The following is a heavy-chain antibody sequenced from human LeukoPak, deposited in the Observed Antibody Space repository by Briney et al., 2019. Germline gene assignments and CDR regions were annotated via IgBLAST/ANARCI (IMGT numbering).Heavy chain of an antibody. Sequence: PSETLSLTCTFSGGSISGYYWTWFRQPPGKGLEWIGSFYNSGSTSYNPSLGGRVTISLDTSKNLFSLKLTSVTAADSAIYYCATTQQWLASYYWGQGTLVTVSS. V-gene: IGHV4-59*08. D-gene: IGHD6-19*01. J-gene: IGHJ4*02. CDR3: ATTQQWLASYY. CDR1: GGSISGYY. CDR2: FYNSGST.